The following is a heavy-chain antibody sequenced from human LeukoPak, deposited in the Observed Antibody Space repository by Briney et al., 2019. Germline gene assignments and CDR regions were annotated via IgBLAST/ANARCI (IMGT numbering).Heavy chain of an antibody. D-gene: IGHD6-19*01. CDR2: INPKSGGT. CDR1: GYTFTGYY. J-gene: IGHJ4*02. CDR3: AASIALTGNFFDY. V-gene: IGHV1-2*06. Sequence: ASVKVSCKTSGYTFTGYYMHWVRQAPGQGLEWMGRINPKSGGTDYAQKFQGRVTMTRDTSISTAYMELSRLRSDGTAVYYCAASIALTGNFFDYWGQGTLVTVSS.